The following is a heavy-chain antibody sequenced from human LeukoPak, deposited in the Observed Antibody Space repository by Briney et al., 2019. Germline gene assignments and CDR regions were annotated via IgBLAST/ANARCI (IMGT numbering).Heavy chain of an antibody. J-gene: IGHJ4*02. CDR2: IYYSGST. V-gene: IGHV4-59*01. D-gene: IGHD1-26*01. CDR1: GGSISSYY. Sequence: PSETLSLTCTVSGGSISSYYWSWIRQPPGKGLEWIGYIYYSGSTNYNPSLKSRVTISVDTSKNQFSLKLSSVTAADTAVYYCARALVGAKIRPFDYWGQGTLVTVSS. CDR3: ARALVGAKIRPFDY.